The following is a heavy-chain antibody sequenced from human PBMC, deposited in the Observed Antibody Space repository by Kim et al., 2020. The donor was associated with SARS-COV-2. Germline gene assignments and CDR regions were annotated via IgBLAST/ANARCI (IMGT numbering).Heavy chain of an antibody. Sequence: GGSLRLSCAASGFTFSSYGMHWVRQAPGKGLEWVAVISYDGSNKYYADSVKGRFTISRDNSKNTLYLQMNSLRAEDTAVYYCAKEGGNGSFDYWGQGTLVTVSS. V-gene: IGHV3-30*18. CDR3: AKEGGNGSFDY. CDR1: GFTFSSYG. CDR2: ISYDGSNK. D-gene: IGHD1-1*01. J-gene: IGHJ4*02.